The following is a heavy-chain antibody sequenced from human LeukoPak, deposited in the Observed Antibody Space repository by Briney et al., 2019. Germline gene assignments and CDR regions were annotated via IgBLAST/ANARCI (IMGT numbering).Heavy chain of an antibody. CDR2: ISWNSGSI. D-gene: IGHD4-17*01. CDR1: GFTFDDYA. V-gene: IGHV3-9*01. J-gene: IGHJ4*02. Sequence: GGSLRLSCAASGFTFDDYAMHWVRQAPGKGLEWVSGISWNSGSIGYADSVKGRFTISRDNSKNTLYLQMNSLRAEDTAVYYCARERTTVTYFDYWGQGTLVTVSS. CDR3: ARERTTVTYFDY.